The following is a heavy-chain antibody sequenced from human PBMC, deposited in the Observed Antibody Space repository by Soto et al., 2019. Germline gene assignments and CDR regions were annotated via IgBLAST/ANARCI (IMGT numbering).Heavy chain of an antibody. V-gene: IGHV5-51*01. J-gene: IGHJ6*02. CDR1: GYSFTSYW. D-gene: IGHD6-19*01. CDR2: IYPGDSDT. CDR3: ARDILAVAGTYYYYYGMDV. Sequence: GESLKISCKGSGYSFTSYWIGWVRQMPGKGLEWMGIIYPGDSDTRYSPSFQGQVTISADKSISTAYLQSSSLKASDTAMYYCARDILAVAGTYYYYYGMDVWGQGTTVTVSS.